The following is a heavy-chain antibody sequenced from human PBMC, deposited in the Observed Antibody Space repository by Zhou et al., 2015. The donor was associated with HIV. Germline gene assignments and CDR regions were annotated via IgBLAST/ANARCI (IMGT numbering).Heavy chain of an antibody. CDR3: ASSARIVGAQPFDY. V-gene: IGHV1-69*01. J-gene: IGHJ4*02. CDR2: IIPIFGTA. D-gene: IGHD1-26*01. Sequence: QVQLVQSGAEVKKPGSSVKVSCKASGGTFSSYAISWVRQAPGQGLEWMGGIIPIFGTANYAQKFQGRVTITADESTSTAYMELSSLRSEDTAVYYCASSARIVGAQPFDYWGQGNPGSPSPQ. CDR1: GGTFSSYA.